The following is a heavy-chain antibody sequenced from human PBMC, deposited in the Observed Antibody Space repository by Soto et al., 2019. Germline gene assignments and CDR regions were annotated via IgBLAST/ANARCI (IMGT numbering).Heavy chain of an antibody. V-gene: IGHV1-18*01. CDR3: AREYSSSWVRVNWFEP. J-gene: IGHJ5*02. Sequence: QVQLVQSGAEVKKPGASVKVSCKASGYTFTSYGISWVRQAPGQGLEWMGWISAYNGNTHYAQTLQGRVTMTTDTSTSTAYMELRSLSSDDTAVYYCAREYSSSWVRVNWFEPWGQGTLVTVSS. CDR1: GYTFTSYG. D-gene: IGHD6-13*01. CDR2: ISAYNGNT.